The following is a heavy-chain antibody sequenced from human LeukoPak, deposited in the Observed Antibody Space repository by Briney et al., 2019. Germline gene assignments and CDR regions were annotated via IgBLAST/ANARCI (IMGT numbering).Heavy chain of an antibody. CDR1: GYTFTGYY. D-gene: IGHD1-26*01. CDR3: ASEGAAVMGEFDF. CDR2: INTNSGGT. V-gene: IGHV1-2*02. J-gene: IGHJ4*02. Sequence: ASVQVSSKASGYTFTGYYMLWVLQAPGQRLEWMGWINTNSGGTNYAQKFRGRVSMTRDTSISTAYMELTGLTSDDTAVYYCASEGAAVMGEFDFWGQGNLVTVSS.